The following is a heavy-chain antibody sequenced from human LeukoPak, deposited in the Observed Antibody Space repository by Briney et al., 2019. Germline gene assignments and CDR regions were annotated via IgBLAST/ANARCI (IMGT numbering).Heavy chain of an antibody. J-gene: IGHJ4*02. CDR2: VYYSGST. D-gene: IGHD1-1*01. CDR3: ARDAGTYYFDY. CDR1: GDSINLYS. Sequence: SETLSLTCTVSGDSINLYSWNWIRQPPGKGLEWIGYVYYSGSTNYNPSLKSRVTISVDTSKRHFSLKLSSVTAADTAVYYCARDAGTYYFDYWGQGTLVTVPS. V-gene: IGHV4-59*01.